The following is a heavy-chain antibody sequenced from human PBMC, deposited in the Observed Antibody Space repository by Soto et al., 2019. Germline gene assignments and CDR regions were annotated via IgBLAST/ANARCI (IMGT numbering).Heavy chain of an antibody. Sequence: PGGSLRLCCAASGFTFSRYAMSWVRQAPGKGLEWVSTFSGPGGGTSYAGSVKGRFTISRDNFKSTLYLQMSGLRAEDTAVYYCAKGKISTTTYTSFDSWGQGTLVTVSS. V-gene: IGHV3-23*01. CDR3: AKGKISTTTYTSFDS. CDR2: FSGPGGGT. J-gene: IGHJ5*01. D-gene: IGHD1-26*01. CDR1: GFTFSRYA.